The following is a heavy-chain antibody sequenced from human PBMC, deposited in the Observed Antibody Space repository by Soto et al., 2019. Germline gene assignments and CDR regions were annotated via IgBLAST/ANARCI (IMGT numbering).Heavy chain of an antibody. J-gene: IGHJ2*01. CDR3: ARGSPYYDSSGYYYGLRLLYFDL. CDR1: GGTFSSYA. CDR2: IIPIFGTA. Sequence: QVQLVQSGGEVKKPGSSVKVSCKASGGTFSSYAISWVRQAPGQGLEWMGGIIPIFGTANYAQKFQGRVTITADKSTSTAYMELSSLRSEDTAVYYCARGSPYYDSSGYYYGLRLLYFDLWGRGTLVTVSS. V-gene: IGHV1-69*06. D-gene: IGHD3-22*01.